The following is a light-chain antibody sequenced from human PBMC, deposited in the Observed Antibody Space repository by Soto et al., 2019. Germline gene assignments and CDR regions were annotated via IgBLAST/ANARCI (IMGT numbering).Light chain of an antibody. V-gene: IGKV3-11*01. CDR2: DAS. J-gene: IGKJ4*01. CDR3: QSRSSWPPVLT. CDR1: QSVKSY. Sequence: ENVLTQSPVTLSLSPGERATLSCRASQSVKSYLAWYQQKPGQAPRLLIYDASNMASGIPARFSGSGSGTDFTLTISSLDPEAFAVYYCQSRSSWPPVLTFGGGTKVEIK.